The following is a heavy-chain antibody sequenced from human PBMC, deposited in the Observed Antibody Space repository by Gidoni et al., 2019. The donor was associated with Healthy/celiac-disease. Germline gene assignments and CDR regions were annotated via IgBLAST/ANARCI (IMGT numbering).Heavy chain of an antibody. V-gene: IGHV4-31*02. D-gene: IGHD4-17*01. CDR3: AGDSCYGDHEGVGLFDI. Sequence: STYYNPSLKSRVTISLDTSKNHFSLQLGSVTAAETAVYYCAGDSCYGDHEGVGLFDIWGQGTMVTVSS. CDR2: ST. J-gene: IGHJ3*02.